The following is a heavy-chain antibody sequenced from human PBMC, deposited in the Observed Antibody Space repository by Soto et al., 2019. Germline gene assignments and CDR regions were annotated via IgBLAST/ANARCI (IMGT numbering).Heavy chain of an antibody. CDR3: ASLLHCSGYDGYRNLFAS. CDR1: GGSISSSNW. Sequence: PSETLSLTCAVSGGSISSSNWWSWVRQPPGKGLEWIGEIYHSGSTNYNPSLKSRVTISVDKSKNQFSLKLSSVTAADTAVYYCASLLHCSGYDGYRNLFASRAQRTFVTGSS. J-gene: IGHJ5*01. CDR2: IYHSGST. D-gene: IGHD2-15*01. V-gene: IGHV4-4*02.